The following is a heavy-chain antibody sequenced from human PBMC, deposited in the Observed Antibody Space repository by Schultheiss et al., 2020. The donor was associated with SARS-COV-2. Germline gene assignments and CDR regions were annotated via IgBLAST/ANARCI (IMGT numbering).Heavy chain of an antibody. CDR3: ARDRSSGWSNFDY. CDR1: GYTFTGYY. CDR2: INPNSGGT. Sequence: ASVKVSCKASGYTFTGYYMHWVRQAPGQRLEWMGWINPNSGGTNYAQKFQGWVTMTRDTSISTAYMELSRLRSDDTAVYYCARDRSSGWSNFDYWGQGTLVTVSS. D-gene: IGHD6-19*01. J-gene: IGHJ4*02. V-gene: IGHV1-2*04.